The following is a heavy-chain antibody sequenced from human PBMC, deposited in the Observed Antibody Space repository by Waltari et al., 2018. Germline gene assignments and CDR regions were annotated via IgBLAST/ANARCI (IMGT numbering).Heavy chain of an antibody. Sequence: EVQLVESGGGLVQPGGSLRLSCAASGFTFNNWMSWVRQAPGKVREGVANRKPDGSEKNYADALKGRFTITIDNVKNSLYLQMNSLSLEDTAVYYCARELHWSARDYWGQGTLVTVSS. CDR1: GFTFNNW. J-gene: IGHJ4*02. V-gene: IGHV3-7*01. D-gene: IGHD3-3*01. CDR3: ARELHWSARDY. CDR2: RKPDGSEK.